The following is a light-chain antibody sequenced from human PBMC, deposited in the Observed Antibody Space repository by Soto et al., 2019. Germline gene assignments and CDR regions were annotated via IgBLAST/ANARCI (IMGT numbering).Light chain of an antibody. Sequence: EIVMTQSQATLSVSPGERATLSCRASQSVSIYLAWYQQKPGQAPRLLIYDASNRATGIPARFSGSGSGTDFTLTISSLEPEDFAVYCCQERSNWPLTFCGVTIVDVK. J-gene: IGKJ4*01. CDR3: QERSNWPLT. V-gene: IGKV3-11*01. CDR1: QSVSIY. CDR2: DAS.